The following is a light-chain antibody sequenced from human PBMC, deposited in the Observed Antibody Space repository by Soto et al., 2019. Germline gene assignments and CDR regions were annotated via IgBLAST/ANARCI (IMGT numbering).Light chain of an antibody. CDR2: EVS. Sequence: QSALTQAASVSGSPGQSITISCTGTSSDVGSYNLVSWYQQHPGKAPKPMIYEVSKRPSGLSNRFSGSKSGNTASLTISGLQAEDEAGYYCCSYAGSRTPLIFGTGTKLTVL. CDR1: SSDVGSYNL. J-gene: IGLJ1*01. V-gene: IGLV2-23*02. CDR3: CSYAGSRTPLI.